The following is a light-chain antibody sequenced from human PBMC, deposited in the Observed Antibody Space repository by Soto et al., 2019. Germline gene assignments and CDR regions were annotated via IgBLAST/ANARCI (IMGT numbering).Light chain of an antibody. Sequence: QSALTQPASVSGSPGQSITISCTGTSSDVGGYNYVSWYQQHPGKAPKLMIYEVSNRPSGVSNRFSGSKSGNTASLTISGLQAEDEADYYCQSYDTGYQVFGGGTKLTVL. CDR1: SSDVGGYNY. CDR2: EVS. J-gene: IGLJ3*02. V-gene: IGLV2-14*01. CDR3: QSYDTGYQV.